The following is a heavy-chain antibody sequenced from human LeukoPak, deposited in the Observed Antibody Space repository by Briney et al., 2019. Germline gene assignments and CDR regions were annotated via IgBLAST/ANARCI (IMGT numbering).Heavy chain of an antibody. Sequence: SETLSLTCTVSRGSISSGNYYWSWIRQPAGKGLEWVGRIYNNGSTNYNPSLKSRVTISVDTSKNQFSLKLSSVTAADTAVYYCARSRRIDAFDIWGQGTMVTVSS. CDR3: ARSRRIDAFDI. CDR2: IYNNGST. CDR1: RGSISSGNYY. J-gene: IGHJ3*02. V-gene: IGHV4-61*10.